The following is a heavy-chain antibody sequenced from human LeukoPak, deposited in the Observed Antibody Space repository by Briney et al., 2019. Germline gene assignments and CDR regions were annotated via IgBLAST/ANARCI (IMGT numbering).Heavy chain of an antibody. Sequence: GGSLRLSCAASGFTFDDYAMHWVRHAPGKGLEWVSGISWNSGNIGYADSVKGRFTISRDNGKNSLYLQMNSLRAEDTAVYYCARRAGDYSHPYDYWGQGTLVTVSS. V-gene: IGHV3-9*01. D-gene: IGHD3-22*01. J-gene: IGHJ4*02. CDR3: ARRAGDYSHPYDY. CDR2: ISWNSGNI. CDR1: GFTFDDYA.